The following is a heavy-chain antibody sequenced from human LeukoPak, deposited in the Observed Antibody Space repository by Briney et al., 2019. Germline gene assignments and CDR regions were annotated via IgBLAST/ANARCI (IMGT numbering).Heavy chain of an antibody. CDR2: IYYSGST. J-gene: IGHJ4*02. D-gene: IGHD4-17*01. CDR3: ATGTVTADY. V-gene: IGHV4-59*12. Sequence: SETLSLTCTVYGGSISSYYWSWIRQPPGKGLEWIGYIYYSGSTNYNPSLKSRVTISVDTSKNQFSLKLSSVTAADTAVYYCATGTVTADYWGQGTLVTVSS. CDR1: GGSISSYY.